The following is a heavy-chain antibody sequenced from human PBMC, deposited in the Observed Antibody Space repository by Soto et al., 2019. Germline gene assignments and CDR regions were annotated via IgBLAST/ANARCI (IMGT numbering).Heavy chain of an antibody. CDR1: GHTFTSYA. J-gene: IGHJ1*01. CDR2: INAGNGNT. CDR3: ASGYCTNGVCYGAEYFQH. V-gene: IGHV1-3*01. Sequence: ASVKVSCKASGHTFTSYAMHWVRQAPGQRLEWMGWINAGNGNTKYSQKFQGRVTITRDTSASTAYMELSSLRSEDTAVYYCASGYCTNGVCYGAEYFQHWGQGTLVTVSS. D-gene: IGHD2-8*01.